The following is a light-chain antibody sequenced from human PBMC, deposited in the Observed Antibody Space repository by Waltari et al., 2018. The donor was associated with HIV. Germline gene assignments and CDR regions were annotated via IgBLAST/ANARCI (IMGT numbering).Light chain of an antibody. J-gene: IGLJ1*01. Sequence: QSALTQPCSVSGSPGQSVTISCTGTSREFGASHSVSWYQHHPGNVPKLMIYDVTKRPSGVPDRFSGSRSGNTASLTISGLQAEDEADYYCCSHTGSSYVFGVGTKVTVL. CDR1: SREFGASHS. CDR2: DVT. CDR3: CSHTGSSYV. V-gene: IGLV2-11*01.